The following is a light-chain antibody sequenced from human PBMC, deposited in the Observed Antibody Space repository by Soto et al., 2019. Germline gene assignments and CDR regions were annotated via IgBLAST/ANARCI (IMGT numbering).Light chain of an antibody. CDR1: NRDVGGYLY. Sequence: QSALTQPPSASGSPGQSVTISCTGTNRDVGGYLYVSWYQQHPGKVPKLLIYEVNKRPSGVPDRFSGFKSGNTASLTVSGLQAEDEADYYCFSYAGFDSGVFGTGTKVTVL. J-gene: IGLJ1*01. CDR2: EVN. CDR3: FSYAGFDSGV. V-gene: IGLV2-8*01.